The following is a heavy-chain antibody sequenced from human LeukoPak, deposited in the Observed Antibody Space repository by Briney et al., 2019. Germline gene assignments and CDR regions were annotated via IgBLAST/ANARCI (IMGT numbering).Heavy chain of an antibody. CDR2: IYYSGST. Sequence: PSETLSLTCTVSGDSISSGGHFWSWIRQHPGKGLEWIGYIYYSGSTYYNPSLKSRVNISVDTSKNQFSLRLNSVTAADTAVYYCTRDGPRSSGYPDTWGQGTRVTVSS. CDR3: TRDGPRSSGYPDT. D-gene: IGHD3-22*01. J-gene: IGHJ5*02. CDR1: GDSISSGGHF. V-gene: IGHV4-31*03.